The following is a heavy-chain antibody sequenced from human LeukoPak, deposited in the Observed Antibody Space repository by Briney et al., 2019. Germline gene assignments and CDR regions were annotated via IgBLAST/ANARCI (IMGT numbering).Heavy chain of an antibody. CDR1: GGSISSYY. Sequence: SGTLSLTCTVSGGSISSYYWSWIRQPPGKGLEWIGYIYYSGSTNYNPSLKSRVTISVDTSKNQFSLKLSSVTAADTAVYYCARDNIAAAGSFDYWGQGTLVTVSS. CDR2: IYYSGST. CDR3: ARDNIAAAGSFDY. J-gene: IGHJ4*02. V-gene: IGHV4-59*01. D-gene: IGHD6-13*01.